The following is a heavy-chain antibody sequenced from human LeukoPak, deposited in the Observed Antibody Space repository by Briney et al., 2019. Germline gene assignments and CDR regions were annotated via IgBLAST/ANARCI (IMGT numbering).Heavy chain of an antibody. Sequence: GASVKVSCKASGGTFSSYAISWVRQAPGQGLEWMGGIIPIFGTANYAQKFQGRVTITADESTTTAYMELSSLRSEDTAVYYCARVTHTELSTWFDPWGQGILVTVSS. D-gene: IGHD5-18*01. J-gene: IGHJ5*02. CDR3: ARVTHTELSTWFDP. V-gene: IGHV1-69*01. CDR1: GGTFSSYA. CDR2: IIPIFGTA.